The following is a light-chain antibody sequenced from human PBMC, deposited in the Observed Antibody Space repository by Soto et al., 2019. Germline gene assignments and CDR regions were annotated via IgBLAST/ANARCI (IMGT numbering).Light chain of an antibody. Sequence: EIVLTQSPGTPSFSPGERATLSCRAIQSVSSSYLAWYQQKPGQAPRLLIYDASNRATGIPARFSGSGSGTDFTLTINSLEPEDSAVYYCQQRSNWPSITFGQGTRLEI. CDR3: QQRSNWPSIT. CDR1: QSVSSSY. J-gene: IGKJ5*01. V-gene: IGKV3-11*01. CDR2: DAS.